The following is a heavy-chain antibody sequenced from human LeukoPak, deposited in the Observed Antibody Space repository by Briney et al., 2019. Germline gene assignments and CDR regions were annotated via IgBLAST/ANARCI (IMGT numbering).Heavy chain of an antibody. J-gene: IGHJ5*02. CDR2: ISGGGNSV. V-gene: IGHV3-23*01. CDR3: AKVPGYQWLYCFAP. CDR1: GFTSRSYA. Sequence: AGGSLRLSCAASGFTSRSYAMSWVRQAPGKGLEWVSAISGGGNSVYYGDSVKGRFTISRDNSKNTLYLQMNSLRAEDTAIYYWAKVPGYQWLYCFAPGGRETLVPVSS. D-gene: IGHD3-22*01.